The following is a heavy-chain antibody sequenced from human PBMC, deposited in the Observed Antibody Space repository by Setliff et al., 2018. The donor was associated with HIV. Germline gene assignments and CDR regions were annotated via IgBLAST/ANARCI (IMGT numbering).Heavy chain of an antibody. Sequence: SETLSLTCTVSGGSISRDSFYWGWFRQPPGEGLEWIGSIYYSGTTYYAPSLETRLTISVDTSTNQFSLKLTSVTAADTAMYFCAGDSGYPSNWFDPWGQGILVTVS. V-gene: IGHV4-39*02. J-gene: IGHJ5*02. D-gene: IGHD3-22*01. CDR1: GGSISRDSFY. CDR3: AGDSGYPSNWFDP. CDR2: IYYSGTT.